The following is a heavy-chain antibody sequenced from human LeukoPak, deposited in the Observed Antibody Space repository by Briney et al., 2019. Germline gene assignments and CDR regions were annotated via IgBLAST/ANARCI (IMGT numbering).Heavy chain of an antibody. CDR3: AGRGYSGYELDY. Sequence: PSETLSLTCAVYGGSFSGYYWSWIRQPPGKGLEWIGEINHSGSTNYNPSLKSRVTISVDTSKNQFSLKLSSATAADTAVYYCAGRGYSGYELDYWGQGTLVTVSS. CDR1: GGSFSGYY. V-gene: IGHV4-34*01. CDR2: INHSGST. J-gene: IGHJ4*02. D-gene: IGHD5-12*01.